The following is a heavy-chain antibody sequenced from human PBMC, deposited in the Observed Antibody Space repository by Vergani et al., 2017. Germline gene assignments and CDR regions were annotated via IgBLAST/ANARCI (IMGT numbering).Heavy chain of an antibody. V-gene: IGHV3-53*02. D-gene: IGHD6-19*01. CDR3: AGRYSSGWGDAFDI. Sequence: EVQLVETGGGLIQPGGSLRLSCAASGFTVSSNYMSWVRQAPGKGLEWVSVIYSGGSTYYSDSVKGRFTISRDNSKNTLYLQMNSLRAEDPAVYYCAGRYSSGWGDAFDIWGQGTMVTVSS. J-gene: IGHJ3*02. CDR2: IYSGGST. CDR1: GFTVSSNY.